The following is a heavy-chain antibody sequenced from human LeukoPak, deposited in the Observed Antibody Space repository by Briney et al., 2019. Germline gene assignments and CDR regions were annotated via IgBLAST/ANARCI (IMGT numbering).Heavy chain of an antibody. V-gene: IGHV3-30*02. CDR3: AKDVYYGSGNDAFDI. D-gene: IGHD3-10*01. CDR2: IRYDGSNK. CDR1: GFTFSSYG. J-gene: IGHJ3*02. Sequence: GGSLRLSCAASGFTFSSYGMHWVRQAPGKGLEWVAFIRYDGSNKYYADSVKGRFTISRDNSKNTLYLQMNSLRAEDTAVYYCAKDVYYGSGNDAFDIWGQGTMVTVSS.